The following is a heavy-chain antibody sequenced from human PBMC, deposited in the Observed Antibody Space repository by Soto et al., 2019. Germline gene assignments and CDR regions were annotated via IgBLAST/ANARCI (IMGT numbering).Heavy chain of an antibody. CDR1: GGTFSSYA. D-gene: IGHD6-6*01. V-gene: IGHV1-69*13. CDR2: IIPIFGTA. J-gene: IGHJ6*02. Sequence: ASVKVSCTASGGTFSSYAISWVLQAPGQGLEWMGGIIPIFGTANYAQKFQGRVTITADESTSTAYMELSSLRSEDTAVYYCARDAYSSSSYYYYYGMDVWGQGTTVTVSS. CDR3: ARDAYSSSSYYYYYGMDV.